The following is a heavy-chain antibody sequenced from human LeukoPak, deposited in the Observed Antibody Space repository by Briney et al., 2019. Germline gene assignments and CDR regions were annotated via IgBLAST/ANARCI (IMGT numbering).Heavy chain of an antibody. D-gene: IGHD7-27*01. Sequence: SVTVSCKASGGTFSSYAISWVRQAPGQGLEWMGGIIPIFGTANYAQKFQGRVTITTDESTSTAYMELSSLRSEDTAVYYCAMKSLGLGYYYYYMDVWGKGTTVTVSS. CDR2: IIPIFGTA. CDR3: AMKSLGLGYYYYYMDV. J-gene: IGHJ6*03. CDR1: GGTFSSYA. V-gene: IGHV1-69*05.